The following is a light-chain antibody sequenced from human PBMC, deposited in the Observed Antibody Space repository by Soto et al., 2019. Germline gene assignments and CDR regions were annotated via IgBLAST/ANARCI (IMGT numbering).Light chain of an antibody. CDR1: QSVSSSY. CDR2: GAS. V-gene: IGKV3-20*01. CDR3: QQYGSSPFT. J-gene: IGKJ3*01. Sequence: EIVLTQSPGTLSLSPGERATLSCRASQSVSSSYLAWYQQKPGQAPRLIIYGASSRATGIPDRFSGSGSGTDFTLTISRLEPEDFAVYYWQQYGSSPFTFGPGTKVYIK.